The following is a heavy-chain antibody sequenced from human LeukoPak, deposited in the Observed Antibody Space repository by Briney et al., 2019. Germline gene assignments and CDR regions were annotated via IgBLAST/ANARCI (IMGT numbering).Heavy chain of an antibody. V-gene: IGHV3-48*04. CDR1: GFSFSDYN. CDR2: ISSSSSTT. D-gene: IGHD3-10*01. CDR3: ARAPTYGPGSSFDY. Sequence: GGSLRLSCAASGFSFSDYNMNWVRQAPGKGLEWVAYISSSSSTTHYADSVTGRFTISRDNAKNSLYLQMNSLRAEDTAVYYCARAPTYGPGSSFDYWGQGTLVTVSS. J-gene: IGHJ4*02.